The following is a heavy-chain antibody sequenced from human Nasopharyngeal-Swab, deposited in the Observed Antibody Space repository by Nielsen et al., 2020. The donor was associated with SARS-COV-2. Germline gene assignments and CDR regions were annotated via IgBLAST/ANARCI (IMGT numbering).Heavy chain of an antibody. CDR2: ISWNSGSI. Sequence: SLKISCAASGFTFDDYAMHWVRQAPGKGPEWVSGISWNSGSIGYADSVKGRFTISRDNAKNSLYLQMNSLRAEDTALYYCAKVGGWGDYWGQGTLVTVSS. D-gene: IGHD6-19*01. CDR3: AKVGGWGDY. V-gene: IGHV3-9*01. J-gene: IGHJ4*02. CDR1: GFTFDDYA.